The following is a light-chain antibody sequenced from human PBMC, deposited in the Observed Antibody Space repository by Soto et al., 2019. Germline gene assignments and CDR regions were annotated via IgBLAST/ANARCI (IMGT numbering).Light chain of an antibody. CDR2: TAS. V-gene: IGKV1-9*01. CDR3: QQTRAYPST. Sequence: IQWTQSPASLSSSLGDRVTFTCRASQDIAIYLAWYQQKPGEAPNLLIHTASTLHGGVPSRCSGSGSGTDFTLTITSLQAEDFETYYCQQTRAYPSTFGGGTKVDI. J-gene: IGKJ4*01. CDR1: QDIAIY.